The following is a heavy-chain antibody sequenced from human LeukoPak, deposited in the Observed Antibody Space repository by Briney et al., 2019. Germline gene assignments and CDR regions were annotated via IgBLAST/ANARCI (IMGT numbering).Heavy chain of an antibody. J-gene: IGHJ6*03. CDR2: INHSGNT. CDR3: ARTATTHYYYYYYMDV. CDR1: GGSFSGYY. D-gene: IGHD4-11*01. V-gene: IGHV4-34*01. Sequence: KSSETLSLTCAVYGGSFSGYYWSWIRQPPGKWLEWIGEINHSGNTNYNPSLKSRVTISVNTSKKQFSMKLSSVTAADTAVYYCARTATTHYYYYYYMDVWGKGTTVTVSS.